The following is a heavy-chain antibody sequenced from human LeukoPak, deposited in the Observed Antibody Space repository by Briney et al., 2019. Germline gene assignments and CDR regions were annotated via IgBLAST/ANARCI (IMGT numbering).Heavy chain of an antibody. CDR2: INHSGST. J-gene: IGHJ4*02. D-gene: IGHD6-13*01. Sequence: SETLSLTCAVYGGSFSGYYWSWIRQPPGKGLEWIGEINHSGSTNYNPSLKSRVTISVDTSKNQFSLKLSSVTAADTAVYYCARGRGYSSRIDYWGQGTLVTVSS. V-gene: IGHV4-34*01. CDR3: ARGRGYSSRIDY. CDR1: GGSFSGYY.